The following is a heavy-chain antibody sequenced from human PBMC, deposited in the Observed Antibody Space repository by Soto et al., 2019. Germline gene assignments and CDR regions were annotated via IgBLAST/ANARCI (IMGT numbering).Heavy chain of an antibody. CDR3: ARDLHDYVSFRFDP. J-gene: IGHJ5*02. CDR1: GFTVSNNY. D-gene: IGHD3-16*01. V-gene: IGHV3-21*01. CDR2: ISSSSSFI. Sequence: GGSLRLSCAASGFTVSNNYMTWVRQAPGKGLEWVSSISSSSSFIYYADSLRGRFTISRDNAKNSLYLQMNSLRAEDTAVYYCARDLHDYVSFRFDPWGQGTLVTVSS.